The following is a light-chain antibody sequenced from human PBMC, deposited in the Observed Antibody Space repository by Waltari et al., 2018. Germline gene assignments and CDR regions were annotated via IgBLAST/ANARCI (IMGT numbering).Light chain of an antibody. V-gene: IGLV3-25*02. CDR2: KDI. CDR1: VRTNKL. J-gene: IGLJ2*01. Sequence: YQLTKPPSVSVSPGQTARTTCPGNVRTNKLWFWYQKNPGQAPVLVIFKDIEMPSGIPERFSGSRSGTTVTLTITGAQAEDEADYYCQSTDSSGTYVVFGGGTKLTVL. CDR3: QSTDSSGTYVV.